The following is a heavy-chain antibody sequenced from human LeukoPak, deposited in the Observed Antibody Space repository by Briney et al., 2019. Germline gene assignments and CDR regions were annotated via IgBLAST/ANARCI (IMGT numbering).Heavy chain of an antibody. V-gene: IGHV3-21*01. D-gene: IGHD1-26*01. Sequence: PGGSLRLSCAASGFTFSSYSMNWVRQAPGKGLEWVSSISSSSSYIYYADSVKGRFTISRDNAKNSLYLQMNSLRAEDTAVYYCAREGGGSYSNPYYYYMDVWGKGTTVTVSS. CDR3: AREGGGSYSNPYYYYMDV. J-gene: IGHJ6*03. CDR2: ISSSSSYI. CDR1: GFTFSSYS.